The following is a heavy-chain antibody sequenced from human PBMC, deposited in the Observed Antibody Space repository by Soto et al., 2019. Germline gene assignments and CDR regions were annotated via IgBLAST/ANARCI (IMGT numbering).Heavy chain of an antibody. CDR2: ISPYNDNT. Sequence: GASVKVSCKSSGYTFINYGISWVRQAPGQGLEWMGWISPYNDNTNYPQKFQGRVTLTTDTFTNTAYMELRNLRSDDAAVYYCARLTLVRGMIITRPIDYWGQGTRVTVS. V-gene: IGHV1-18*01. CDR1: GYTFINYG. CDR3: ARLTLVRGMIITRPIDY. J-gene: IGHJ4*02. D-gene: IGHD3-10*01.